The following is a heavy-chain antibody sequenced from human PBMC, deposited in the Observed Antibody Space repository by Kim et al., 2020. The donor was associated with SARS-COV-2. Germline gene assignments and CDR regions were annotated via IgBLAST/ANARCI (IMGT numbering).Heavy chain of an antibody. CDR3: AIAHTSGSYSIPFDY. D-gene: IGHD1-26*01. Sequence: ASVKVSCKASGYTFTGYYMHWVRQAPGQGLEWMGRINPNSGGTNYAQKFQGRVTMTRDTSISTAYMELSRLRSDDTAVYYCAIAHTSGSYSIPFDYWGQGTLVTVSS. CDR2: INPNSGGT. V-gene: IGHV1-2*06. J-gene: IGHJ4*02. CDR1: GYTFTGYY.